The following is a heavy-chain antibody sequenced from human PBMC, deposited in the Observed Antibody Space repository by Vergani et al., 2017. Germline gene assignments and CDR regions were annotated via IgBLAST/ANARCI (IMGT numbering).Heavy chain of an antibody. CDR2: IYTSGST. D-gene: IGHD6-13*01. CDR3: ASIAAAGRYYYYGMDV. J-gene: IGHJ6*02. Sequence: QVQLQESGPGLVKPSQTLSLTCTVSGGSISSGSYYWSWIRQPAGKGLEWIGRIYTSGSTNYNPSLKSRVTISVDTSKNQFSLKLSSVTAADTAVYYCASIAAAGRYYYYGMDVWGQGTTVTVSS. CDR1: GGSISSGSYY. V-gene: IGHV4-61*02.